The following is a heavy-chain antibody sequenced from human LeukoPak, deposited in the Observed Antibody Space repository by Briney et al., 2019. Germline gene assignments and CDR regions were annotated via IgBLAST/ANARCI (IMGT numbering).Heavy chain of an antibody. J-gene: IGHJ4*02. CDR3: ARGIAVAGTVSY. D-gene: IGHD6-19*01. V-gene: IGHV1-8*01. CDR1: GYTFTSYD. CDR2: MNPNSGNT. Sequence: ASVKVSCKASGYTFTSYDINWVRQATGQGLEWMGWMNPNSGNTGYAQKFQGGVTMARNTSISTAYMELSSLRSEDTAVYYCARGIAVAGTVSYWGQGTLVTVSS.